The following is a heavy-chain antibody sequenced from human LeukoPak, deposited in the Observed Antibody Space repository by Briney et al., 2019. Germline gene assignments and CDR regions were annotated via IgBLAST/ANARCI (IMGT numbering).Heavy chain of an antibody. Sequence: PSETLSLTCTVSGGSINSLDLWSWVRQPPGKGLEWIGEMYLSGTTHSNPSVKSRVTISTDKSKNQFFLNLSSVTAADTAVYYCAGLVGRYSSGLYYYYFDYWGQGTLVTVSS. D-gene: IGHD3-22*01. CDR3: AGLVGRYSSGLYYYYFDY. CDR2: MYLSGTT. V-gene: IGHV4-4*02. CDR1: GGSINSLDL. J-gene: IGHJ4*02.